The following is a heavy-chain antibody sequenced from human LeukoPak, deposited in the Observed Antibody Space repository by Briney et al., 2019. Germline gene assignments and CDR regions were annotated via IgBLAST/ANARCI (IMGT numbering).Heavy chain of an antibody. J-gene: IGHJ4*02. V-gene: IGHV1-2*02. CDR2: INPNSGGT. Sequence: ASVKVSCKASGYTFTGYYMHWVRQAPGQGLEWMGWINPNSGGTNYAQKFQGRVTMTRDTSISTAYMELSRLRSDDTDVYYCATEWRAEYYYDSSFLGYWGQGTLVTVSS. CDR3: ATEWRAEYYYDSSFLGY. D-gene: IGHD3-22*01. CDR1: GYTFTGYY.